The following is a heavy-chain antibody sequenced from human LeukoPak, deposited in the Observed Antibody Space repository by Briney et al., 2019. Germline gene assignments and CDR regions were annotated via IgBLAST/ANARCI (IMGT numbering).Heavy chain of an antibody. Sequence: SETLSLTCTVSGGSISSYYWSWIRRPPGKGLEWIGYIYYSGSTNYNPSLKSRVTISVDTSKNQFSLKLSSVTAADTAVYYCARGVCSGGSCYDHWGQGTLVTVSS. J-gene: IGHJ4*02. D-gene: IGHD2-15*01. CDR3: ARGVCSGGSCYDH. CDR1: GGSISSYY. V-gene: IGHV4-59*01. CDR2: IYYSGST.